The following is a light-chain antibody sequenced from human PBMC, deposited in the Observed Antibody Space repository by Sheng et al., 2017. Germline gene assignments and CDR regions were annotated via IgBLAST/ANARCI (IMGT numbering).Light chain of an antibody. CDR2: HAS. J-gene: IGKJ4*01. V-gene: IGKV1-8*01. CDR1: QDITNY. Sequence: AIRMTQSPSSLSASTGDRVTIACRASQDITNYLAWYQQKPGRAPKLLIYHASSLQSGVPSRFSGSGSGTDFTLTISSLQSEDFATYYCQQYYNYPPLTFGGGTKVRSN. CDR3: QQYYNYPPLT.